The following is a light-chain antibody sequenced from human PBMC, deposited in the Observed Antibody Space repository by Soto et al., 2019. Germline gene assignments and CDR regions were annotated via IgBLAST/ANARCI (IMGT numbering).Light chain of an antibody. Sequence: DIQMTQSPSSLSASVGDRVTITCRASQSISSYLNWYQQKPGKAPKVLIYAASSLQSGVPSRFSGIGSGTDFTLSISSLHPEAFATYYCQQSYSGPLTFXGGTKVDIK. CDR3: QQSYSGPLT. CDR2: AAS. J-gene: IGKJ4*01. CDR1: QSISSY. V-gene: IGKV1-39*01.